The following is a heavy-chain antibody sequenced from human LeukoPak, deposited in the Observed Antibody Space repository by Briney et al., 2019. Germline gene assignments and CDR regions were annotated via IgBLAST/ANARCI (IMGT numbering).Heavy chain of an antibody. J-gene: IGHJ4*02. D-gene: IGHD5-18*01. Sequence: SAKVSCKASGGTFSSYTISWVRQAPGQGLEWMGRIIPILGIANYAQKFQGRVTITADKSTSTAYMELSSLRSEDTAVYYCARVGYSYGGDYWGQGTLVTVSS. CDR3: ARVGYSYGGDY. CDR1: GGTFSSYT. CDR2: IIPILGIA. V-gene: IGHV1-69*02.